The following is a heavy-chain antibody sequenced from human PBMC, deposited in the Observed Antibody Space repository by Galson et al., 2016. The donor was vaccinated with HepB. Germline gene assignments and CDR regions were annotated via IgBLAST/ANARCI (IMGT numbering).Heavy chain of an antibody. V-gene: IGHV2-5*02. D-gene: IGHD1-14*01. Sequence: PALVKPTQTLTLTCTFSGFSLYTSGVGVGWIRQPPGKALEWLAVIYWDDEKRYSPSLKSRLTITKDTSTNQVVLTMTNMEAVDTATYFCAHLNNWYYNGLDSWGQGTLVAVSS. CDR2: IYWDDEK. CDR1: GFSLYTSGVG. J-gene: IGHJ4*02. CDR3: AHLNNWYYNGLDS.